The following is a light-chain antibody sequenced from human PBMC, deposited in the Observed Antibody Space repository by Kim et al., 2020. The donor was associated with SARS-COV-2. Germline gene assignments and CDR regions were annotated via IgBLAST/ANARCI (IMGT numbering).Light chain of an antibody. Sequence: SVSPGERTTLYCRASQSVSSNLAWYQQKPGQAPRLLIFDASTRATGIPDRFSGTGFGTEFTLTVSSLLSEDFAVYFCQQYDNWPLTFGGGTKMEIK. CDR2: DAS. V-gene: IGKV3-15*01. CDR1: QSVSSN. J-gene: IGKJ4*01. CDR3: QQYDNWPLT.